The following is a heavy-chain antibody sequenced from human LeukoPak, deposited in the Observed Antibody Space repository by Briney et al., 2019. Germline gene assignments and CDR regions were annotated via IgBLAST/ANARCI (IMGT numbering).Heavy chain of an antibody. Sequence: PSETLSLTCAVYGGSFSGYYWSWIRQPPGKGLEWIGEINHSGSINYNPSLKSRVTISVDTSKNQFSLKLSSVTAADTAVYYCARGVSGYYYYYMDVWGKGTTVTVSS. CDR2: INHSGSI. CDR3: ARGVSGYYYYYMDV. V-gene: IGHV4-34*01. D-gene: IGHD3-16*01. J-gene: IGHJ6*03. CDR1: GGSFSGYY.